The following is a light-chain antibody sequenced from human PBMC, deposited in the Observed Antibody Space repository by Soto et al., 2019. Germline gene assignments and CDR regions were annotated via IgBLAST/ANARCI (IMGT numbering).Light chain of an antibody. Sequence: QSALTQPPSASGSPGQSVTISCTGTSSDVGGYNYVSWYQQPPGKAPKLIIYEVDKRPSGVPDRFSGSKSGNTASFTVSGLQTGDEADYFCRLFAGITQVVFGGGTNVTVL. V-gene: IGLV2-8*01. CDR2: EVD. CDR1: SSDVGGYNY. CDR3: RLFAGITQVV. J-gene: IGLJ2*01.